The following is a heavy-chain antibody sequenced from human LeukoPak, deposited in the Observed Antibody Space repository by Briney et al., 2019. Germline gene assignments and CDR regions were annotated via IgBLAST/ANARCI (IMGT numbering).Heavy chain of an antibody. CDR1: GYSFTSYW. CDR2: IYPGDSDT. CDR3: ARVSDSVATITSYFRSSGWYSDY. J-gene: IGHJ4*02. D-gene: IGHD5-12*01. V-gene: IGHV5-51*01. Sequence: GESLKISCKASGYSFTSYWIAWVRQTPGKGLEWMGIIYPGDSDTRYNPSFQGQVTISADKSTSTAYLQWRSLKASDTAMYYCARVSDSVATITSYFRSSGWYSDYWGQGTLVTVSS.